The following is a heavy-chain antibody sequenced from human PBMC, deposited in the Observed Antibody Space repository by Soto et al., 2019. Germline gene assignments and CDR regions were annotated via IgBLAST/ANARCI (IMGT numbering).Heavy chain of an antibody. D-gene: IGHD6-19*01. CDR1: GFTFSSYG. J-gene: IGHJ6*02. V-gene: IGHV3-33*01. CDR2: IWYDGSNK. CDR3: ARGPMAGYSSGWPNYYGMDV. Sequence: GGSLRLSCAASGFTFSSYGMHWVRQAPGKGLEWVAVIWYDGSNKYYADSVKGRFTISRDNSKNTLYLQMNSLRAEDTAVYYCARGPMAGYSSGWPNYYGMDVWGQGTTVTVS.